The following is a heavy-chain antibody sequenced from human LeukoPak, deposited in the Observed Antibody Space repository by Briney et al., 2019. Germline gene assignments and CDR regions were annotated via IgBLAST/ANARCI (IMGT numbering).Heavy chain of an antibody. CDR3: AKDVSESGDAFDI. D-gene: IGHD3-3*01. V-gene: IGHV3-43*02. CDR2: ISGDGDNT. CDR1: GFTFDDYA. J-gene: IGHJ3*02. Sequence: GGSLRLSCAASGFTFDDYAMHWVRQAPGKGLDWVSPISGDGDNTYYADSVKGRFTTSRDNSKNSLYLQMNSLRTEDTALYYCAKDVSESGDAFDIWGRGTMVTVSS.